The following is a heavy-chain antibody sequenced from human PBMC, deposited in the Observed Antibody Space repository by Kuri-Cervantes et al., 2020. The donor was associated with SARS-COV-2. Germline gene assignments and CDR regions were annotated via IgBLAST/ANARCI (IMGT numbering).Heavy chain of an antibody. Sequence: GSLKISCAASGFTFSSYGMHWVRQAPGKGLEWVAFIRYDGSNKYCADSVKGRFTISRDNAKNSLYLQMNSLRAEDTAVYYCASDPVDTAKDSDYYYGMDVWGQGTTVTVSS. V-gene: IGHV3-30*02. CDR1: GFTFSSYG. CDR2: IRYDGSNK. CDR3: ASDPVDTAKDSDYYYGMDV. J-gene: IGHJ6*02. D-gene: IGHD5-18*01.